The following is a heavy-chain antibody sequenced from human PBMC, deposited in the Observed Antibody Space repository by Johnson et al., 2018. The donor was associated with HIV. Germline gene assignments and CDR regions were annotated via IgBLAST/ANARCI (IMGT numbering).Heavy chain of an antibody. CDR3: AKDKRGGHNLHAIDI. Sequence: QVQLVESGGGLVQPERSLRLSCSASGFTFSRYAMHWVRQAPGKGLEWVACISYDGSNKYYADSVKGRFTISRDNAKKSLYLQMNSLRPEDTALYYCAKDKRGGHNLHAIDIWGQGTMVTVSS. CDR1: GFTFSRYA. CDR2: ISYDGSNK. V-gene: IGHV3-30*04. D-gene: IGHD5-24*01. J-gene: IGHJ3*02.